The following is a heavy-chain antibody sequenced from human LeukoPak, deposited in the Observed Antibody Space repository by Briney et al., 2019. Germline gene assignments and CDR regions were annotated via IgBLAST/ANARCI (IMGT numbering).Heavy chain of an antibody. CDR1: GYTFTGYY. CDR2: INPNSGGT. V-gene: IGHV1-2*02. J-gene: IGHJ3*02. CDR3: ARAERITIFGVVNGDAFDI. Sequence: ASVKVSCKASGYTFTGYYMHWVRQAPGQGLEWMGWINPNSGGTNYAQKFQGRVTMTRDTSISTAYMELSRLRSDDTAVYYCARAERITIFGVVNGDAFDIWSQGTMVTVSS. D-gene: IGHD3-3*01.